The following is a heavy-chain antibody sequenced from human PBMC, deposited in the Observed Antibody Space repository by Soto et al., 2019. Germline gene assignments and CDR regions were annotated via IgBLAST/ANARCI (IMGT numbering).Heavy chain of an antibody. J-gene: IGHJ6*02. CDR2: IIPIFGTA. D-gene: IGHD3-10*01. CDR3: ARHGTYYYGSGSYSYYYGMDV. Sequence: QVQLVQSGAEVKKPGSSVKVSCKASGGTFSSYAISWVRQAPGQGLEWMGGIIPIFGTANYAQKFRGRVTITADESTSTAYMELSSLRSEDTAVYYCARHGTYYYGSGSYSYYYGMDVWGQGTTVTVSS. CDR1: GGTFSSYA. V-gene: IGHV1-69*01.